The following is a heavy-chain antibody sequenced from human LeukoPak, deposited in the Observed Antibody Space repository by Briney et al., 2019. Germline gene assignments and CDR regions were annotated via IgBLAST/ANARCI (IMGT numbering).Heavy chain of an antibody. Sequence: GGSLRLSCATSGFSFTDYPMNWVRQAPGKGLEWISNIRTTGEGAKYAYYADSVKGRVTISRDDGKNTLYLHMNSLRDDDTAVYCCATDQRYAFDYWGQGILVTVSS. V-gene: IGHV3-48*02. D-gene: IGHD3-9*01. J-gene: IGHJ4*02. CDR1: GFSFTDYP. CDR3: ATDQRYAFDY. CDR2: IRTTGEGAKYA.